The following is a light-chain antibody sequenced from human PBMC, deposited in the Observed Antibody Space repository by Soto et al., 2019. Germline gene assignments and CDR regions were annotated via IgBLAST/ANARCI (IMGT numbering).Light chain of an antibody. V-gene: IGKV3-11*01. CDR2: DAT. Sequence: EIVLTQSPATLSLSPGESAILSCRASQNVGSYLTWYRQKPGQAPSLLIYDATHRATGVPDRFSGSGFATDFSLTITNLEPGDFGVYYCQQRANWLMTFGQGTRLEMK. J-gene: IGKJ5*01. CDR3: QQRANWLMT. CDR1: QNVGSY.